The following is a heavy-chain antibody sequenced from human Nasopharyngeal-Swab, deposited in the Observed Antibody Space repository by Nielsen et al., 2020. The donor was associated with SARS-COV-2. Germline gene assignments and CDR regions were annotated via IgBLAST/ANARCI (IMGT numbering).Heavy chain of an antibody. J-gene: IGHJ6*02. V-gene: IGHV3-33*01. D-gene: IGHD3-10*01. CDR1: GFTFSSYG. CDR3: ARDLPFSGIGEMDV. CDR2: IWYDGSNK. Sequence: GGSLRLSCAASGFTFSSYGMHWVRQAPGKGLEWVAVIWYDGSNKYYADSVKGRFTISRDNSKNTLYLQMNSLRAEDTAVYYCARDLPFSGIGEMDVWGQGTTVTVSS.